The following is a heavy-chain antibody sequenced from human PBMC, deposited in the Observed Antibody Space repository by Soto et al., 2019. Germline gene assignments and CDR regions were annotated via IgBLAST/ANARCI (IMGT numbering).Heavy chain of an antibody. D-gene: IGHD2-21*02. CDR2: IYPGDSDT. J-gene: IGHJ5*02. Sequence: ETLSLTCTVSGGSISSYYWSWIRQPPGKGLEWMGIIYPGDSDTRYSPSFQGQVTISADKSISTAYLQWSSLKASDTAMYYCARWGGGDYAQTNWFDPWGQGTLVTVSS. CDR3: ARWGGGDYAQTNWFDP. V-gene: IGHV5-51*01. CDR1: GGSISSYY.